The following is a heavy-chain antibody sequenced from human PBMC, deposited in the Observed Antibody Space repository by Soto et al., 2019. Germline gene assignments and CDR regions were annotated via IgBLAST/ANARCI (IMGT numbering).Heavy chain of an antibody. V-gene: IGHV4-38-2*01. CDR1: GHSLRRGFYY. D-gene: IGHD5-12*01. CDR2: IYHSGST. J-gene: IGHJ4*02. CDR3: ARYGYSASARLFDY. Sequence: PSETLSLTCAVSGHSLRRGFYYWGWLRQPPGKGLEWIGSIYHSGSTYYNPSLKSRVTLSVDTSQNQLSMKLSSVTAADTAVYYWARYGYSASARLFDYCGQGMRVTVAS.